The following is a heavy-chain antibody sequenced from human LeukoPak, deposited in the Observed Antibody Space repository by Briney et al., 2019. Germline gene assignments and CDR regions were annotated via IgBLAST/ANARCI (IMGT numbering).Heavy chain of an antibody. J-gene: IGHJ6*03. D-gene: IGHD2-2*01. CDR3: ARGDIVVVPASYYYYYYMDV. CDR1: GGTFISYA. V-gene: IGHV1-69*01. Sequence: SVKVSCKASGGTFISYAISWVRQAPGQGLDWMGGIIPIFGTANYAQKFQGRVTITADESTSTAYMELSSLRSEDTAVYYCARGDIVVVPASYYYYYYMDVWGKGTTVTVSS. CDR2: IIPIFGTA.